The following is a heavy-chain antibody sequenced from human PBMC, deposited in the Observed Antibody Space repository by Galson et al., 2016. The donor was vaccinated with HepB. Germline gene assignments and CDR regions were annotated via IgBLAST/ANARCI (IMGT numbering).Heavy chain of an antibody. Sequence: SLRLSCAASGFTFSRFWIHWVRQVPGKGLVWVSRISGFGFSTSYADSVKGRFTISRGNAKNTVYLQMNSLGAEDTAVYYCASAGGWLKPYFDYWGQGTLVTVSS. CDR2: ISGFGFST. V-gene: IGHV3-74*01. CDR3: ASAGGWLKPYFDY. D-gene: IGHD5-24*01. J-gene: IGHJ4*02. CDR1: GFTFSRFW.